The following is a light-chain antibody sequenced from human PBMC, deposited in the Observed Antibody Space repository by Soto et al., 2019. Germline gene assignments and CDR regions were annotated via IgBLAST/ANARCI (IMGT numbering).Light chain of an antibody. V-gene: IGKV1-5*03. CDR1: QSISSW. CDR2: KAS. Sequence: DIQMTQSPSTLSASVGDRVTITCRASQSISSWLAWYQQKPGTAPNLLIYKASTLRSGVPSRFSGSGSGTEFTPTTSSLQADDSATYYCQQYNDNWTFGQGTKVEIK. CDR3: QQYNDNWT. J-gene: IGKJ1*01.